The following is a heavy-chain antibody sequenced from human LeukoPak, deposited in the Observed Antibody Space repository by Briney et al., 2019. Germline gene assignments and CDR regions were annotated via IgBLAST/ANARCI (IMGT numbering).Heavy chain of an antibody. V-gene: IGHV3-48*02. Sequence: GGSLRLSCAASGFTFSSYSMNWVRQAPGKGLEWVSYISTGSSNIYYADSVKGRFTISRDNAKNSLYLQMNSLGDEDTAVYYCARDHTSSWYYFDYWGQGTLVTVSS. CDR1: GFTFSSYS. CDR2: ISTGSSNI. CDR3: ARDHTSSWYYFDY. D-gene: IGHD6-13*01. J-gene: IGHJ4*02.